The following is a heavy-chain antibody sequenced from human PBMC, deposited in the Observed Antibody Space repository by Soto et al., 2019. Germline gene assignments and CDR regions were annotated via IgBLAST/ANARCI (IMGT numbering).Heavy chain of an antibody. J-gene: IGHJ4*02. CDR2: IYNRGRT. CDR1: GDSISSDGYH. D-gene: IGHD2-8*01. V-gene: IGHV4-30-4*01. Sequence: PSETLSLTCTVSGDSISSDGYHWSWIRQSPGKGLEWIGYIYNRGRTFYRPSLESRINMSLDATKNSYSLRLTSVTAADTAVYYCARAPVGMDSINFFDHWGQGILVTVSS. CDR3: ARAPVGMDSINFFDH.